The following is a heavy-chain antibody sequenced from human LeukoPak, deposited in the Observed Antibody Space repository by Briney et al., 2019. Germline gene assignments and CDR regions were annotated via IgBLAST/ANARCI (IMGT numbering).Heavy chain of an antibody. V-gene: IGHV1-46*01. D-gene: IGHD3-10*01. CDR2: INPSGGST. CDR1: GYTFTSYY. Sequence: ASVKVSCKASGYTFTSYYMHWVRQAPGQGLEWMGIINPSGGSTSYAQKFQGRVTMTRDTSTSTVYMELSSLRSEDTAVYYCARDIISGSRAEYFQHWGQGTLVTVSS. CDR3: ARDIISGSRAEYFQH. J-gene: IGHJ1*01.